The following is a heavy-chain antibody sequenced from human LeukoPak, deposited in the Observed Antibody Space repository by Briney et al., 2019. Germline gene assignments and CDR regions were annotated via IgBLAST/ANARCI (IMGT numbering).Heavy chain of an antibody. J-gene: IGHJ4*02. Sequence: GGSLRLSCAASGFTFSSYSMNWVRQATGKGLEWVAVISYDGSNKYYADSVKGRFTISRDNSKNTLYLQMNSLRAEDTAVFYCAKDSGRRYFDWLFDYWGQGTLVTVSS. V-gene: IGHV3-30*18. CDR3: AKDSGRRYFDWLFDY. CDR2: ISYDGSNK. D-gene: IGHD3-9*01. CDR1: GFTFSSYS.